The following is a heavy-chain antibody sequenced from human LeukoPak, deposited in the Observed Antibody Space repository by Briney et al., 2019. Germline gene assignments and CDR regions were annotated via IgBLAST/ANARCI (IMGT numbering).Heavy chain of an antibody. CDR3: ARGRTYSSSWYRRGLVDY. D-gene: IGHD6-13*01. CDR1: GYTFTGYY. Sequence: ASVKVSCKASGYTFTGYYMHWVRQAPGQGLEWMGWINPNSGGTDYAQKFQGRVTMTRNTSISTAYMELSSLRSEDTAVYYCARGRTYSSSWYRRGLVDYWGQGTLVTVSS. V-gene: IGHV1-2*02. J-gene: IGHJ4*02. CDR2: INPNSGGT.